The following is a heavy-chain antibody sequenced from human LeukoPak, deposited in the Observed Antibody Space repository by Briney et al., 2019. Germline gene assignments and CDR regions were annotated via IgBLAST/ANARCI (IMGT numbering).Heavy chain of an antibody. CDR3: GKVAVAGQYYYYYYMDV. V-gene: IGHV3-21*04. CDR2: ISSSSSYI. Sequence: GGSLRLSCAASGFTFSSYSMNWVRQAPGKGLEWVSSISSSSSYIYYADSVKGRFTISRDNSKNTLYLQMNSLRAEDTAVYYCGKVAVAGQYYYYYYMDVWGKGTTVTISS. J-gene: IGHJ6*03. D-gene: IGHD6-19*01. CDR1: GFTFSSYS.